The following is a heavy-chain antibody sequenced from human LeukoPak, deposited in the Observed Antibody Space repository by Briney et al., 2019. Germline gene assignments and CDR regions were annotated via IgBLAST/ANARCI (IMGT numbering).Heavy chain of an antibody. V-gene: IGHV3-30*02. CDR3: ARYCTGGSCYGH. CDR2: IRYDGSNK. J-gene: IGHJ4*02. Sequence: PGGSLRLSCAASGFTFSSYGMHWVRQAPGKGLEWVAFIRYDGSNKYYADSVKGRFTISRDNAKNSLYLQMNSLRDEDTAVYYCARYCTGGSCYGHWGQGTLVTVSS. CDR1: GFTFSSYG. D-gene: IGHD2-15*01.